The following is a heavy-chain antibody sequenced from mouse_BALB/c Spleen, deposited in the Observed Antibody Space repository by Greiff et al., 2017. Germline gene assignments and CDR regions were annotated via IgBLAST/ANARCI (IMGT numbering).Heavy chain of an antibody. D-gene: IGHD3-2*01. V-gene: IGHV5-6*01. CDR2: ISSGGSYT. CDR3: ARNGDSSGPFAY. CDR1: GFTFSSYG. J-gene: IGHJ3*01. Sequence: EVKLVESGGDLVKPGGSLKLSCAASGFTFSSYGMSWVRQTPDKRLEWVATISSGGSYTYYPDSVKGRFTISRDNAKNTLYLQMSSLKSEDTAMYYCARNGDSSGPFAYWGQGTLVTVSA.